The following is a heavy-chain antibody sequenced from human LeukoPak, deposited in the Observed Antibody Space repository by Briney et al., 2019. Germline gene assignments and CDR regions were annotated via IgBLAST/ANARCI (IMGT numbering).Heavy chain of an antibody. J-gene: IGHJ4*02. CDR1: GFTFSSYS. V-gene: IGHV3-21*01. CDR2: ISSSSSYI. D-gene: IGHD3-9*01. Sequence: GGSLRLSCAASGFTFSSYSMNWVRQAPGKGLEWVSSISSSSSYIYYADSVKGRFTISRDNSKNTLYLQMNSLRAEDTAVYYCAREDILTGYDYWGQGTLVTVSS. CDR3: AREDILTGYDY.